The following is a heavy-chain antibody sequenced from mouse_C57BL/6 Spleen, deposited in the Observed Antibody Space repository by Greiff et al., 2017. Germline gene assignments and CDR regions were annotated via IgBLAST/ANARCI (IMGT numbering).Heavy chain of an antibody. CDR2: INPSSGYT. CDR3: ARGPPWYFDV. V-gene: IGHV1-4*01. Sequence: QVQLQQSGAELARPGASVKMSCKASGYTFTSYTMHWVKQRPGQGLEWIGYINPSSGYTKSNQKFKDKATLTADKSSSTAYMQLSSLTSEDSAVYYCARGPPWYFDVWGTGTTVTVSS. J-gene: IGHJ1*03. CDR1: GYTFTSYT.